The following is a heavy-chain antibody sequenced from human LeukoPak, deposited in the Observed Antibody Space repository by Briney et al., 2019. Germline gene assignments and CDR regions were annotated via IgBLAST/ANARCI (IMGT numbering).Heavy chain of an antibody. D-gene: IGHD1-26*01. Sequence: ASVKVSCKASGYTFTSYGISWVRQAPGQGLEWMGWIGAYNGNTNYAQKLQGRVTMTTDTSTSTAYMELRSLRSDDTAVYYCARFSGSYYLAAPETEFDYWGQGSLVTVSS. J-gene: IGHJ4*02. V-gene: IGHV1-18*01. CDR1: GYTFTSYG. CDR3: ARFSGSYYLAAPETEFDY. CDR2: IGAYNGNT.